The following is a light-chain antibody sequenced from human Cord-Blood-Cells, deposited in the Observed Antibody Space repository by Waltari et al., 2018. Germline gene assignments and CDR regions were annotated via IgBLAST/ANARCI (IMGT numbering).Light chain of an antibody. CDR3: QQYNSYSPLT. J-gene: IGKJ4*01. V-gene: IGKV1-5*03. CDR2: KAS. Sequence: DIQMTQSPSTLSASVGDRVTITSQASQSISSWLAWYQQKPGKAPKLLIYKASSLESEVPSRFSDSGSGTEFTLTISSLQPDDFATYYCQQYNSYSPLTFGGGTKVEIK. CDR1: QSISSW.